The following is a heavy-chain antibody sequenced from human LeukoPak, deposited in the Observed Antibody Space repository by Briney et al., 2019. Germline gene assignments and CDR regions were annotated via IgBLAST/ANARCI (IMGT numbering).Heavy chain of an antibody. CDR3: VVLFVNYYDDYFDY. V-gene: IGHV3-7*01. CDR2: IKQDGSEK. D-gene: IGHD3-22*01. Sequence: GGSLRLSCAAYRFTFSSYWMSWVRQAPGKGGEWGTNIKQDGSEKYYVDSAQGRFTISRDNAKNSLYLQMNSLRAEDTAVYYCVVLFVNYYDDYFDYWGQGTLVTVSS. J-gene: IGHJ4*02. CDR1: RFTFSSYW.